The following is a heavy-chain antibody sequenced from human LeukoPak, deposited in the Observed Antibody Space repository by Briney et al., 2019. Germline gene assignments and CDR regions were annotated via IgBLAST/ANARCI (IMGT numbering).Heavy chain of an antibody. CDR1: GGSISSSSYY. J-gene: IGHJ5*02. CDR3: ARDLLLSSVFDP. Sequence: TSETLSLTCTVSGGSISSSSYYWGWIRQPPGKGLEWIGSIYYSGSTYYNPSLKSRVTISVDTSKNQFSLKLSSVTAADTAVYYCARDLLLSSVFDPWGQGTLVTVSS. D-gene: IGHD3-10*01. CDR2: IYYSGST. V-gene: IGHV4-39*07.